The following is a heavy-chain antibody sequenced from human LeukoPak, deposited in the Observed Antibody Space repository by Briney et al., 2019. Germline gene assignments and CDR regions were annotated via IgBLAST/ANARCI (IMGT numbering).Heavy chain of an antibody. V-gene: IGHV3-74*01. Sequence: GGSLRLSCAASGVTFSSYWIHWVRQAPGKGLVWVSRINSDGSSTSYADSVKGRFTISRDNAKNSLYLQMNSLRVEDTAVYYCARDRVTMIRGVRILDYYYYYMDVWGKGTTVTISS. CDR3: ARDRVTMIRGVRILDYYYYYMDV. J-gene: IGHJ6*03. CDR2: INSDGSST. CDR1: GVTFSSYW. D-gene: IGHD3-10*01.